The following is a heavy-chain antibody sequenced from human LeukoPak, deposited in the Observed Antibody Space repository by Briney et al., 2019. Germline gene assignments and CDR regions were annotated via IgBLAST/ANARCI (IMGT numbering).Heavy chain of an antibody. J-gene: IGHJ4*02. V-gene: IGHV3-30*18. Sequence: GGSLRLSCAASGFTFSSYGMHWVRQAPGKGLEWVAVISYDGSNKYYADSVKGRFTISRDNSKNTLYLQMNSLRAEDTAVYYCAKDQGEMATIPFYYFDYWGQGTLVTVSS. CDR1: GFTFSSYG. D-gene: IGHD5-24*01. CDR3: AKDQGEMATIPFYYFDY. CDR2: ISYDGSNK.